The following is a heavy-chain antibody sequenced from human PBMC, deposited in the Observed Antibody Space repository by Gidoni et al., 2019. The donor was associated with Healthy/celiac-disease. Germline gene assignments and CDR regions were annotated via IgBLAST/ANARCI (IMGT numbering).Heavy chain of an antibody. CDR1: GFTFSSYA. V-gene: IGHV3-23*01. Sequence: EVQLLESGGGLVQPGGSLRLSCAASGFTFSSYAMSWVRQAPGTGLEWVSAISGSGGSTYYADSVKGRFTISRDNSKNTLYLQMNSLRAEDTAVYYCAKDTYGDYSYFDYWGQGTLVTVSS. J-gene: IGHJ4*02. CDR2: ISGSGGST. D-gene: IGHD4-17*01. CDR3: AKDTYGDYSYFDY.